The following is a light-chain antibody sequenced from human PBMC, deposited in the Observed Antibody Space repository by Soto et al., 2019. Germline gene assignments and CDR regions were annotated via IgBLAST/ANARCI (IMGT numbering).Light chain of an antibody. Sequence: EIVLTQSPGTLSLSPGEGATLSCRASQSVSSSYLAWYQQRPGQAPRLLIYGASSRATGIPDRFSGSGSETDFTLTISRLEPGDSAVYYCQQYGNSPGTFGQGTKVEIK. V-gene: IGKV3-20*01. CDR3: QQYGNSPGT. CDR2: GAS. CDR1: QSVSSSY. J-gene: IGKJ1*01.